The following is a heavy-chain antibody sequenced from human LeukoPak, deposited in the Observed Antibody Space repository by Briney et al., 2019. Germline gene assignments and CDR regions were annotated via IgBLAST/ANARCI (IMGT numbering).Heavy chain of an antibody. D-gene: IGHD1-14*01. Sequence: SETLSLTCSVSGGAITSYYWSWIRQSPGKGLEWIGYRHHSGSTSYNPSLKGRATISLDMSNNEFSLTVTSVTAADTAVYYCTRAPRKAWFDPWGQGTLVTVSS. V-gene: IGHV4-59*01. CDR3: TRAPRKAWFDP. CDR2: RHHSGST. CDR1: GGAITSYY. J-gene: IGHJ5*02.